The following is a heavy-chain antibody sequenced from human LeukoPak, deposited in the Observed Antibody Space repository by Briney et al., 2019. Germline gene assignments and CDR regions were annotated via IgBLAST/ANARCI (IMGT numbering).Heavy chain of an antibody. CDR1: GGSISSSTHY. Sequence: PSETLSLTCTVSGGSISSSTHYWGWIRQPPGKGLEWIGSIHSSGNTYYNPSLKSRVTISIDTSKNQFSLKLSSVTAADTAVYYCARAVRGYSYDRKYYFDYWGQGTLVTVTS. J-gene: IGHJ4*02. V-gene: IGHV4-39*07. D-gene: IGHD5-18*01. CDR2: IHSSGNT. CDR3: ARAVRGYSYDRKYYFDY.